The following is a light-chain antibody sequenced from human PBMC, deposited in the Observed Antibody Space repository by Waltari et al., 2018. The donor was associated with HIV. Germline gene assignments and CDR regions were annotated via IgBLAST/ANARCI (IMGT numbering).Light chain of an antibody. CDR2: EVT. V-gene: IGLV2-18*02. Sequence: QSDLTQPPSVSGSPGQSVTIPCTGGSSDVGVYDRFSWYQQRPGTAPKLIIYEVTNRPSGVPDRFSGSRSGKTASLDISGLQAEDEADYYCTSYATYSPVVFGGGTKLTVV. CDR3: TSYATYSPVV. CDR1: SSDVGVYDR. J-gene: IGLJ3*02.